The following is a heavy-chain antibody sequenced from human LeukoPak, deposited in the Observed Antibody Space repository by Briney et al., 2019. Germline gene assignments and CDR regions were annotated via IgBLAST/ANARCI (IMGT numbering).Heavy chain of an antibody. D-gene: IGHD4-17*01. CDR1: GDSISSSRYY. V-gene: IGHV4-39*01. J-gene: IGHJ4*02. CDR3: ARRRYGDFPHDY. Sequence: SETLSLTCTVSGDSISSSRYYWGWIRQPPGKGLEWIGSIYYSLSTYYNPSLKSRVTISVDTSKNQFSLKLSSVTAADTAVYYCARRRYGDFPHDYWGQGTLVTVSS. CDR2: IYYSLST.